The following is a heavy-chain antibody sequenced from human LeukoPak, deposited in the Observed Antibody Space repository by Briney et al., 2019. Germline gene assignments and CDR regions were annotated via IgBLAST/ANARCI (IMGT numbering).Heavy chain of an antibody. D-gene: IGHD3-10*02. Sequence: GGSLRLSCAASGFTFSSYGMHWVRQAPGKGLEWVAVISYDGSNKYYADSVKGRFTISRDNSKNTLYLQMNSLRAEDTAVYYCAKDLSGYVEYPGYWGQGTLVTVSS. CDR2: ISYDGSNK. J-gene: IGHJ4*02. CDR1: GFTFSSYG. V-gene: IGHV3-30*18. CDR3: AKDLSGYVEYPGY.